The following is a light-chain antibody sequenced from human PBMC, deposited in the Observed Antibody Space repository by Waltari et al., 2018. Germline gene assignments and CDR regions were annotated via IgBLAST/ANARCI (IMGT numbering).Light chain of an antibody. CDR2: KVN. V-gene: IGLV2-14*01. J-gene: IGLJ3*02. Sequence: QSALTQPASVSGSPGQSITLSCTGTSSDVGFYAFVSWFQQHPGKAPKVMIYKVNNRPSGVSNRFSGSKSANTASLTISGLQAEDEADYYCSSYTRRSYWVFGGGTQLTVL. CDR3: SSYTRRSYWV. CDR1: SSDVGFYAF.